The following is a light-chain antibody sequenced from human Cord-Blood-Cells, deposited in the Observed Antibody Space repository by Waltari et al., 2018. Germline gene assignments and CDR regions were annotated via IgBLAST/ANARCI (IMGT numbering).Light chain of an antibody. J-gene: IGLJ3*02. CDR3: SSYTSSSTWV. CDR1: SSDVGGYNY. V-gene: IGLV2-14*03. Sequence: QSALTQPASVSGSPGQSITISCTGPSSDVGGYNYVSWYQQHPGKAPKLMIYDVSNRPSGVSNRFSGSKSGNTASLTISGLQAEDDADYYCSSYTSSSTWVFGGGTKLTVL. CDR2: DVS.